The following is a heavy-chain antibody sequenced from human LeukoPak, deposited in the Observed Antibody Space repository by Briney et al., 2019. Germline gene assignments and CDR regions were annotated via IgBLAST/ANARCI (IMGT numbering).Heavy chain of an antibody. CDR1: GGSISSSSYY. J-gene: IGHJ4*02. Sequence: SETLSLACTVSGGSISSSSYYWGWIRQPPGKGLEWIGSIYYSGSTYYNPSLKSRVTISVDTSKNQFSLKLSSVTAADTAVYYCARQGSSWRPPIDYWGQGTLVTVSS. CDR2: IYYSGST. CDR3: ARQGSSWRPPIDY. V-gene: IGHV4-39*01. D-gene: IGHD6-13*01.